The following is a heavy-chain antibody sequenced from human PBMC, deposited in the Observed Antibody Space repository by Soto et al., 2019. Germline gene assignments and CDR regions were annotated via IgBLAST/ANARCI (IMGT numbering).Heavy chain of an antibody. V-gene: IGHV4-30-4*02. CDR1: GGSISSGDYY. D-gene: IGHD6-19*01. J-gene: IGHJ5*02. CDR3: AREAAVAENWFDP. Sequence: SETLSLTCTVSGGSISSGDYYWSWIRQPPGKGLEWIGYIYYSGSTYYNPSLKSRVTISVDTSKNQFSLKLSSVTAADTAVYYCAREAAVAENWFDPWGQGTLVTVSS. CDR2: IYYSGST.